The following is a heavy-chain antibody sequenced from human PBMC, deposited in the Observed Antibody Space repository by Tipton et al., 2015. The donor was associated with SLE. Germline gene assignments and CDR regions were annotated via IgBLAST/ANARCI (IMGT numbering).Heavy chain of an antibody. V-gene: IGHV4-59*01. J-gene: IGHJ4*02. CDR2: IYYSGST. CDR3: AGGMPSGSYNY. CDR1: GGSISSYY. D-gene: IGHD1-26*01. Sequence: TLSLTCTVSGGSISSYYWSWIRQPPGKGLKWIGYIYYSGSTNYNPSLKSRVTISVDTSKNQFSLKLSSVTAADTAVYYCAGGMPSGSYNYWGQGTLVTVSS.